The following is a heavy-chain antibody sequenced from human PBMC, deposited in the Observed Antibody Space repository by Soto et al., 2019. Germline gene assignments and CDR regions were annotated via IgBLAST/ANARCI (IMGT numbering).Heavy chain of an antibody. Sequence: QVQLQESGPGLVKPSQTLSLTCTVSGGSISSGGYYWSWIRQPPGKGLEWIGYIYYSGSAYYNPSLESRFSISVDTSKNQVSLKLSSVIAADTAVYYCAGGGWYFDYWGQGTLVTVSS. CDR1: GGSISSGGYY. CDR3: AGGGWYFDY. CDR2: IYYSGSA. J-gene: IGHJ4*02. D-gene: IGHD2-15*01. V-gene: IGHV4-31*03.